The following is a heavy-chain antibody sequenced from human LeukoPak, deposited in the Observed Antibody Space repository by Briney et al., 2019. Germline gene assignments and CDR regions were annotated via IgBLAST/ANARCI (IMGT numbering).Heavy chain of an antibody. D-gene: IGHD1-26*01. Sequence: SVKVSCKASGGTFSSYAISWVRQAPGQGLEWMGGIIPIFGTANYAQKFQGRVTITADESTSTAYMELSSLRSEDTAVYYCARGTIVGATSDYYYGMDVWGQGTTVTVSS. CDR2: IIPIFGTA. CDR3: ARGTIVGATSDYYYGMDV. CDR1: GGTFSSYA. V-gene: IGHV1-69*13. J-gene: IGHJ6*02.